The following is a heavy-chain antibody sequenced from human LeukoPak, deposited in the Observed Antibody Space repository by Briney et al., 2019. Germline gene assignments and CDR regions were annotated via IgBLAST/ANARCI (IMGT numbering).Heavy chain of an antibody. J-gene: IGHJ4*02. D-gene: IGHD3-9*01. CDR3: ARVTGTYYVDY. CDR2: IYYSGST. Sequence: KPSETLSLTCTVSGGSISSSSYYWGWIRQPPGKGLEWIGSIYYSGSTYYNPSLKSRVTISVDTSKNQFSLKLSSVTAADTAIYSCARVTGTYYVDYWGQGTLVTVSS. CDR1: GGSISSSSYY. V-gene: IGHV4-39*07.